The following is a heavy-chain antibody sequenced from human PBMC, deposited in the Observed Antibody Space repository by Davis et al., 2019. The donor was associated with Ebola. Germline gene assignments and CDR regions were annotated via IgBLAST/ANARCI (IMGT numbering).Heavy chain of an antibody. J-gene: IGHJ4*02. CDR3: ATSKSHYYDSSDFASQFDY. V-gene: IGHV4-31*03. CDR1: GGSISRGGSY. D-gene: IGHD3-22*01. Sequence: PSETLSLTCTVSGGSISRGGSYWTWIRQHPGKGLEWIGYIYYSGSTYYKPSLKSRVTISVDTSKNQLSLKLNSVTAADTAVYYCATSKSHYYDSSDFASQFDYWGQGTLVTVSS. CDR2: IYYSGST.